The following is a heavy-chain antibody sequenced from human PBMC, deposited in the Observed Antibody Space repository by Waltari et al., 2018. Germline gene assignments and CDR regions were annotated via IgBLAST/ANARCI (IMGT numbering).Heavy chain of an antibody. CDR1: GFTFSSYS. J-gene: IGHJ4*02. Sequence: EVQLVESGGGLVQPGGSLRLSCAASGFTFSSYSLNWVRQAPGKGLEWVSYISSSSSTIYYADSVKGRFTISRDNAKNSLYLQMNSLRAEDTAVYYCARDRRSSWYGTDYFDYWGQGTLVTVSS. D-gene: IGHD6-13*01. CDR2: ISSSSSTI. V-gene: IGHV3-48*01. CDR3: ARDRRSSWYGTDYFDY.